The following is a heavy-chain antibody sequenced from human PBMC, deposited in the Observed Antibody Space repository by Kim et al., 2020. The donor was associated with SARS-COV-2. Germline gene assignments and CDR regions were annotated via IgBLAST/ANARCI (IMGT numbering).Heavy chain of an antibody. CDR2: ISSSSSYT. Sequence: GGSLRLSCAASGFTFSDYYMSWIRQAPGKGLEWVSYISSSSSYTNYADSVKGRFTISRDHAKNSLYLQMNSLRAEDTAVYYCARVGYDYVWGSYRDYYYYYGMDGWGQGTTVTVSS. J-gene: IGHJ6*02. CDR3: ARVGYDYVWGSYRDYYYYYGMDG. D-gene: IGHD3-16*02. V-gene: IGHV3-11*05. CDR1: GFTFSDYY.